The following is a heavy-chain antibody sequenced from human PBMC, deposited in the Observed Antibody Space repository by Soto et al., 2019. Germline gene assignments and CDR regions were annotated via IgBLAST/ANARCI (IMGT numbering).Heavy chain of an antibody. D-gene: IGHD2-21*01. Sequence: ELQLVQSGGGLAQPGGSLSLSCIASGFSSSDYWMAWIRQVPGKGLELVAAINGDGSDRGYLESVEGRFTISRENANNSVFLHLNTMTAEHTAVDFCTRAPSCGAFDIWGQGTMVTVSS. CDR2: INGDGSDR. V-gene: IGHV3-7*04. CDR1: GFSSSDYW. CDR3: TRAPSCGAFDI. J-gene: IGHJ3*02.